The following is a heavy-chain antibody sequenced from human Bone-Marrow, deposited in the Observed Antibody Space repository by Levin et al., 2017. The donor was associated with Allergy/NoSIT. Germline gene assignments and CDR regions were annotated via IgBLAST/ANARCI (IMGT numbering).Heavy chain of an antibody. J-gene: IGHJ6*03. CDR3: ARNVITGTTLYMDV. CDR1: GGSISSSNW. Sequence: SETLSLTCAVSGGSISSSNWWSWVRQPPGKGLEWIGEIYHSGSTNYNPSLKSRVTISVDKSKNQFSLKLSSVTAADTAVYYCARNVITGTTLYMDVWGKGTTVTVSS. CDR2: IYHSGST. D-gene: IGHD1-7*01. V-gene: IGHV4-4*02.